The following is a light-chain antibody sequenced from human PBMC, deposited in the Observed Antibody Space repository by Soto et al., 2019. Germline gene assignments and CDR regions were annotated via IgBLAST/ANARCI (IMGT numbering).Light chain of an antibody. Sequence: EIVMTQSPATLSVSPGERATLSCRASQSVSSNLAWYQQKPGQAPRLLIYGASTRATGIPARFSGSGSGTEFTLTLSSLHSEDLAVYYCQQYNNWPPWTFGQGTKVEIK. J-gene: IGKJ1*01. CDR2: GAS. V-gene: IGKV3D-15*01. CDR1: QSVSSN. CDR3: QQYNNWPPWT.